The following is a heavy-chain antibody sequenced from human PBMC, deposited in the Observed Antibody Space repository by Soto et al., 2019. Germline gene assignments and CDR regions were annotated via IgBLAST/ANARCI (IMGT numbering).Heavy chain of an antibody. V-gene: IGHV3-23*01. D-gene: IGHD3-16*01. CDR1: GFTFSSYA. CDR2: ISVSGGST. J-gene: IGHJ4*02. CDR3: ASNTRYDPPDY. Sequence: EVQLLESGGGLVQPGGSLRLSCAASGFTFSSYAMSWVRQAPGKGLAWVSGISVSGGSTYYADSVKGRFTISRDNSKNTLYLQMNSHRAEDTVEYYCASNTRYDPPDYWGQGTLVTVSS.